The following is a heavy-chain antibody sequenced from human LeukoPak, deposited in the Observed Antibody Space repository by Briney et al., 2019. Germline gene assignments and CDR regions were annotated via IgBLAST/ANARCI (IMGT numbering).Heavy chain of an antibody. Sequence: SETLSLTCTVSGGSISSFYWSWIRQPPGKGLEWIGYIYYSGSTNYNPSLKSRVTISVNTSKNQFSLRLNSVTAADTAVYYCARLSSGSSSWYDIDYWGQGTLVTVSS. J-gene: IGHJ4*02. D-gene: IGHD6-13*01. V-gene: IGHV4-59*08. CDR2: IYYSGST. CDR1: GGSISSFY. CDR3: ARLSSGSSSWYDIDY.